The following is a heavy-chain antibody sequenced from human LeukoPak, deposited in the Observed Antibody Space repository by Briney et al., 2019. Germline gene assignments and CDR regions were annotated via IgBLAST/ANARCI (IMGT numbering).Heavy chain of an antibody. J-gene: IGHJ4*02. CDR1: GYTFVAYF. CDR3: ARDGALWVGDFTFYFDS. V-gene: IGHV1-2*02. D-gene: IGHD3-16*01. Sequence: GASVKVSCKASGYTFVAYFMRWVRRAPGQGLEWMGWINTNNGDTNSAQKLKGRVTMTRDTSISTAYMEQTRLTPDNTGVYLGARDGALWVGDFTFYFDSWGQGSLVTVSS. CDR2: INTNNGDT.